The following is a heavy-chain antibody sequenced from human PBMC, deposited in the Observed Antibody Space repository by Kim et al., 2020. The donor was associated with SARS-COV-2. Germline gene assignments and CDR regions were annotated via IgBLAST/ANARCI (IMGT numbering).Heavy chain of an antibody. V-gene: IGHV3-23*01. CDR3: AKAFQGPSSTSQAYYFDY. Sequence: GGSLRLSCAASGFTFSSYAMSWVRQAPGKGLEWVSAISGSGGSTYYADSVKGRFTISRDNSKNTLYLQMNSLRAEDTAVYYCAKAFQGPSSTSQAYYFDYWGQGTLVTVSS. J-gene: IGHJ4*02. CDR1: GFTFSSYA. D-gene: IGHD2-2*01. CDR2: ISGSGGST.